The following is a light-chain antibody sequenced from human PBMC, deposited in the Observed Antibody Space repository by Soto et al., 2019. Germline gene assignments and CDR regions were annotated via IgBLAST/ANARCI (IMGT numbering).Light chain of an antibody. CDR2: DAS. V-gene: IGKV3-20*01. J-gene: IGKJ2*01. CDR1: QRVSNSY. Sequence: EIVLTQSPGTLSLSPGDRATLSCRASQRVSNSYLAWYQQKPGQAPRLLNYDASTRAAGVPDRVTGGGSGTDFTLTISALEPEDFALYFCQQYERPPFAFGQGTRLEI. CDR3: QQYERPPFA.